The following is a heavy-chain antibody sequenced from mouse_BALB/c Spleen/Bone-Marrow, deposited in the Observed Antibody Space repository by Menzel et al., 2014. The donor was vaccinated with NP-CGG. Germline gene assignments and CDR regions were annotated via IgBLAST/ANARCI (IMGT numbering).Heavy chain of an antibody. J-gene: IGHJ2*01. V-gene: IGHV14-3*02. CDR2: IDPANGNT. D-gene: IGHD5-5*01. CDR3: ARDYRFAPSCPY. CDR1: GFNIKDTY. Sequence: EVQLAASGVELGKPGASVWLSCTASGFNIKDTYILWVKLRPEQGLEWIGRIDPANGNTEFDPKFQGKATITADTSSNTAYLQLHSLTSIAPAHYYCARDYRFAPSCPYWGQ.